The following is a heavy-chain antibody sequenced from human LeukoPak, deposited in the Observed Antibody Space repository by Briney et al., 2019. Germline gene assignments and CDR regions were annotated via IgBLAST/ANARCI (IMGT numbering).Heavy chain of an antibody. V-gene: IGHV4-59*11. J-gene: IGHJ6*02. CDR1: GGSISSHY. CDR3: ARGFGAGYPYYYYYGMDV. D-gene: IGHD3/OR15-3a*01. CDR2: IYYSGTT. Sequence: SETLSLTCTVSGGSISSHYWSWFRQTPGERPEWIAFIYYSGTTNYNPSLKGRVTISVDTSKNQFSLKLSSVTAADTAVYYCARGFGAGYPYYYYYGMDVWGQGTTVTVSS.